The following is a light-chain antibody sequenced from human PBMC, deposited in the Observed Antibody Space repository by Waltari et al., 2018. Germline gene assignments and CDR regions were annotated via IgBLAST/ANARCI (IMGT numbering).Light chain of an antibody. Sequence: SYELTQPPSVSVSPGPTASITCSGDTLGDKYACWYQQKPGQAPVLVIYEDNKRPSGIPERFSGSNSGNTATLTISGTQAIDEADYYCQAWDSSPASVVFGGGTKLTVL. J-gene: IGLJ2*01. CDR1: TLGDKY. V-gene: IGLV3-1*01. CDR3: QAWDSSPASVV. CDR2: EDN.